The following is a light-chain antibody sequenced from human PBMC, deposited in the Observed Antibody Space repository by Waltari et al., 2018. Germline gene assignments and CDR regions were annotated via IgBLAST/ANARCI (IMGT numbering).Light chain of an antibody. Sequence: QSALTQPASVSGSPGQSITIPCSGVGIAVAASDYVTWHQHHPGKAPQVIIYDVTNRPSGVSDRFSASKSANTASLTISRLQPEDEADYYCSSQTLDGLVLFGGGTRLTVL. J-gene: IGLJ2*01. CDR3: SSQTLDGLVL. V-gene: IGLV2-14*03. CDR2: DVT. CDR1: GIAVAASDY.